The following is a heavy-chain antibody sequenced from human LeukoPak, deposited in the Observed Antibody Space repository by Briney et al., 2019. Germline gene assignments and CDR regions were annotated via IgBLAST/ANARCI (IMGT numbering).Heavy chain of an antibody. CDR3: ARDVEQWLVRVYYFDY. J-gene: IGHJ4*02. CDR2: ISSGSTTI. CDR1: GFTLSSYS. V-gene: IGHV3-48*01. Sequence: GGSLRLSCALSGFTLSSYSMNWVRQAPGEGLEWVSYISSGSTTIYYADSVKDRFTISRDNAKNSLYLQMNSLRAEDTAVYYCARDVEQWLVRVYYFDYWGQGTLVAVSS. D-gene: IGHD6-19*01.